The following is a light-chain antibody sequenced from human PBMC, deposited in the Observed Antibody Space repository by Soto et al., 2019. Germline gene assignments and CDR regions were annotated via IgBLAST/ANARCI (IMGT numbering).Light chain of an antibody. J-gene: IGLJ1*01. CDR3: SLYISGSTYV. Sequence: HSAPTQRPFVSGSPGQSVTISFPGISSDVGSYNRISLYQQPPGTAPKLIMXEXSNRPSGVPDRFSGSKSGSSASLTISGLQAEDEADYYCSLYISGSTYVFGTGTKVTVL. CDR1: SSDVGSYNR. CDR2: EXS. V-gene: IGLV2-18*01.